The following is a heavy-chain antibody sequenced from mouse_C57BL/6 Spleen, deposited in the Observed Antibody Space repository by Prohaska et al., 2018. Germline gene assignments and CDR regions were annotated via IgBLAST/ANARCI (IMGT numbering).Heavy chain of an antibody. J-gene: IGHJ2*01. CDR2: IRSKSSNYAT. D-gene: IGHD1-1*01. CDR1: GFTFNTYA. V-gene: IGHV10-3*01. Sequence: GGLVQPKGSLKLSCAASGFTFNTYAMHWVCKAPGKGLEWVDRIRSKSSNYATDYDDSVKDRFTISRDDSQSMLYLQMNNLKTEDTAMYYCVRGSYDYWGQGTTLTVSS. CDR3: VRGSYDY.